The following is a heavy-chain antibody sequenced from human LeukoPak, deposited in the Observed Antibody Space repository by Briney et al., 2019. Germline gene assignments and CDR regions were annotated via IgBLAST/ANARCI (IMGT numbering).Heavy chain of an antibody. Sequence: PSETLSLTCAVNGGSFSGYYWSWIRQPPGKGLEWIGEINHSGSTNYNPSLKSRVTISVDTSKNQFSLKLSSVTAADTAVYYCARRYSSGYYSQWGQGTLVTVSS. V-gene: IGHV4-34*01. CDR1: GGSFSGYY. J-gene: IGHJ4*02. CDR3: ARRYSSGYYSQ. CDR2: INHSGST. D-gene: IGHD3-22*01.